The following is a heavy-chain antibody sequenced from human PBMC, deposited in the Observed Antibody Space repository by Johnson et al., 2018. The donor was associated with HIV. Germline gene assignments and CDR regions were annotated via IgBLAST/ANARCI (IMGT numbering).Heavy chain of an antibody. V-gene: IGHV3-66*02. CDR3: ARACRDGYTCDVYDI. CDR1: GFTVSNNY. J-gene: IGHJ3*02. Sequence: VQLVESGGGLVQPGGSLRLSCAASGFTVSNNYMNWVRQAPGKGLEWVSVIYSGGTTYYADSVKGRFTISRDNSKNTLYLQMNSLRGEDTAVYYCARACRDGYTCDVYDIWGLGTMVTVS. D-gene: IGHD5-24*01. CDR2: IYSGGTT.